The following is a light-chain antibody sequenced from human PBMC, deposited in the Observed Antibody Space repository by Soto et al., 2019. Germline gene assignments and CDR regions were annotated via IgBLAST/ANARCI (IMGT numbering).Light chain of an antibody. J-gene: IGLJ1*01. Sequence: QSVLTQPPSVSGAPGQRVTISCTGSTSNIGAGYDVHWYQQVPGRAPKLLIYGNSNRPSGVPDRFSGSKSGTSASLAITGLQAEDEADYYCQSYDSSLSAPYVFGTGTKVNVL. CDR1: TSNIGAGYD. CDR2: GNS. V-gene: IGLV1-40*01. CDR3: QSYDSSLSAPYV.